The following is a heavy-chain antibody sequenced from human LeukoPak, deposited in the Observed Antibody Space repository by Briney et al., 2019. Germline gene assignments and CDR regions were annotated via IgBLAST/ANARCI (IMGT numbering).Heavy chain of an antibody. D-gene: IGHD1-1*01. V-gene: IGHV1-69*05. CDR2: IIPIFGTA. CDR3: ARGGSTGIFDF. CDR1: GGTFSSYA. J-gene: IGHJ4*02. Sequence: ASVKVSCKASGGTFSSYAISWVRQAPGQGLEWTGGIIPIFGTANYAQKFQGRVTMTRDTSTSTVYLELSSLSSEDTAVYHCARGGSTGIFDFWGQGTLVTVSS.